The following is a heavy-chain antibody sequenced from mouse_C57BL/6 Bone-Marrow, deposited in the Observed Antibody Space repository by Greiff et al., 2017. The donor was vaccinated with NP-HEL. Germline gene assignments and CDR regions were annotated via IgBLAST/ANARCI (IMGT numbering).Heavy chain of an antibody. CDR1: GFNIKDDY. CDR3: TTADYDVWFAY. V-gene: IGHV14-4*01. CDR2: IDPENGDT. D-gene: IGHD2-4*01. J-gene: IGHJ3*01. Sequence: EVQLQQSGAELVRPGASVKLSCTASGFNIKDDYMHWVKQRPEQGLEWIGWIDPENGDTEYASKFQGKATITADTSSNTAYLQLSILTSEDTAVYYCTTADYDVWFAYWGQGTLVTVSA.